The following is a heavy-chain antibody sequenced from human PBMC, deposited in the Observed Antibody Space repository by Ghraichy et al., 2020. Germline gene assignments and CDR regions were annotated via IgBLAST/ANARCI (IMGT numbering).Heavy chain of an antibody. CDR2: IYCSGYT. CDR3: ARDPPGGSGLYDFYY. CDR1: GFSVSSNS. J-gene: IGHJ4*02. D-gene: IGHD6-19*01. Sequence: GGSLRLSCAASGFSVSSNSMSWVRQAPGKGLEWVSVIYCSGYTYYADSVKGRFTISRDNSKNTLDLQMDSLRAADTAVYYCARDPPGGSGLYDFYYWGQGARVTV. V-gene: IGHV3-53*01.